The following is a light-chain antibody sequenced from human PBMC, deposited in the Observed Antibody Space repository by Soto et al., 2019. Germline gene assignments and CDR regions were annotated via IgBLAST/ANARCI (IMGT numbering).Light chain of an antibody. V-gene: IGKV3-20*01. CDR1: QSVSNTY. Sequence: EIVLTQSPGTLSLSPGERATLSCRASQSVSNTYLAWYQQKPGQAPRLLISGASSRATVIPDRFSGSGSGTDFSLTISRLEPEDLAVYYCQQHGTSPELTFGGGTRVEIK. J-gene: IGKJ4*01. CDR3: QQHGTSPELT. CDR2: GAS.